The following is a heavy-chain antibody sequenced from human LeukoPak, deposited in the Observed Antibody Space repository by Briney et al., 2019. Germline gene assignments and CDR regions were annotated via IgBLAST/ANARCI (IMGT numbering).Heavy chain of an antibody. V-gene: IGHV1-18*01. D-gene: IGHD4-11*01. Sequence: ASXXVXXKASGYXXTSYGISXVRQAPGQGLEWMGWISAYNGNTNYAQKLQGRVTMTTDTSTSTAYMELRSLRSDDTAVYYCARDLAYRPDYWGQGTLVTVSS. J-gene: IGHJ4*02. CDR1: GYXXTSYG. CDR2: ISAYNGNT. CDR3: ARDLAYRPDY.